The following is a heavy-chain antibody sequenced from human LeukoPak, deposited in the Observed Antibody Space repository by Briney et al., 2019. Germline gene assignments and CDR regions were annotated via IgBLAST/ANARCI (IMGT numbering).Heavy chain of an antibody. D-gene: IGHD2-15*01. CDR2: ISRSGSPI. Sequence: GGSLRLSCAASGFTFSSYSMMWVRQAPGKGLEWVSYISRSGSPIHYADSVRGRFTISRDNAKNSLYLQMNSLRAEDTAVYYCARTPGYCSGGSCSYYYGMDVWGQGTTVTVSS. V-gene: IGHV3-48*01. J-gene: IGHJ6*02. CDR3: ARTPGYCSGGSCSYYYGMDV. CDR1: GFTFSSYS.